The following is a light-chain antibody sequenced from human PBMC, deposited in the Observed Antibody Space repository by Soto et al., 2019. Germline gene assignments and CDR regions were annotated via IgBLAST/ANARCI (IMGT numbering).Light chain of an antibody. Sequence: EIVLTQSPATLSLSPGARATLSCRASQSVSSYFAWYQQKPGQAPRLLIYDASNRATGIPARFSGSGSGTDFTLTISSLEPEDFAVYYCQQRSNWPPMYTFGQGPKLEIK. CDR2: DAS. J-gene: IGKJ2*01. CDR3: QQRSNWPPMYT. CDR1: QSVSSY. V-gene: IGKV3-11*01.